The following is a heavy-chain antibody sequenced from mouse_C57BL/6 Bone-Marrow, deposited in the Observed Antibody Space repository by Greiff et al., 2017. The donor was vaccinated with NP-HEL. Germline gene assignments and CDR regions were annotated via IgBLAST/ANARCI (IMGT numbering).Heavy chain of an antibody. D-gene: IGHD1-1*01. J-gene: IGHJ4*01. CDR3: ARDRGSREAMDY. CDR2: INYDGSST. CDR1: GFTFSDYY. Sequence: EVKLVESEGGLVQPGSSMKLSCTASGFTFSDYYMAWVRQVPEKGLEWVANINYDGSSTYYLDSLKSRFIISRDNAKNILYLQMSSLKSEDTATYYCARDRGSREAMDYWGQGTSVTVSS. V-gene: IGHV5-16*01.